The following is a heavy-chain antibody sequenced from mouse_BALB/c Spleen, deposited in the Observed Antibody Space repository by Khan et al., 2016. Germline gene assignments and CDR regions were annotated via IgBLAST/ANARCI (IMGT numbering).Heavy chain of an antibody. D-gene: IGHD1-1*01. CDR2: ITTYTGEP. V-gene: IGHV9-3-1*01. J-gene: IGHJ3*01. Sequence: LVESGPELKKPGETVRISCKASGYTFTNYGMNWVKQAPGKGLKWMGWITTYTGEPTYADDFKGRFAFPLDTSASTAYLQLHHLKTEDTANSFWARPDYGSSGGVAYWGRETLVTVS. CDR1: GYTFTNYG. CDR3: ARPDYGSSGGVAY.